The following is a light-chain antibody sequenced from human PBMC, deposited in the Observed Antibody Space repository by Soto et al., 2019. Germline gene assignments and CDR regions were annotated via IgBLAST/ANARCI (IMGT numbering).Light chain of an antibody. J-gene: IGLJ3*02. Sequence: NFMLTQPHSVSESPGQTVTISCTRSGGSIATNYVQWYQQRPGSAPTTVIYQDNERPSGVPARFSGSIDRSSNSASLTISGLRTEDEAEYYCHSYDSSAHWVFGGGTKLTVL. CDR2: QDN. CDR1: GGSIATNY. CDR3: HSYDSSAHWV. V-gene: IGLV6-57*04.